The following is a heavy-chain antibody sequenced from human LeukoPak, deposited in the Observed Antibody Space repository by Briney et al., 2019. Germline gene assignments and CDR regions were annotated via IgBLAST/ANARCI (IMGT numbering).Heavy chain of an antibody. V-gene: IGHV3-7*01. CDR2: IKQDGSEK. J-gene: IGHJ4*02. Sequence: PGGSLRLSCAASGFTFSRFSMNWVRQAPGKGLEWVANIKQDGSEKYYVDSVKGRFTISRDNAKNSLYLQMNSLRAEDTAVYYCAREIPAYYYDSSGLFPDYWGQGTLVTVSS. CDR1: GFTFSRFS. CDR3: AREIPAYYYDSSGLFPDY. D-gene: IGHD3-22*01.